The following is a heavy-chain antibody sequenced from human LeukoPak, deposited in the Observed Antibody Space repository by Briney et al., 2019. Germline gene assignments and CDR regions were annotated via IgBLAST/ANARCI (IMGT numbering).Heavy chain of an antibody. CDR1: GYTLTELS. D-gene: IGHD3-22*01. J-gene: IGHJ4*02. CDR3: ATAPPYYYDSSGYYYYFDY. Sequence: ASVKVSCTVSGYTLTELSMHWVRQAPGKGLEWMGGFDPEDGETIYAQKFQGRVTMTEDTSTDTAYMELSSLRSEDTAVYYCATAPPYYYDSSGYYYYFDYWGQGTLVTVSS. CDR2: FDPEDGET. V-gene: IGHV1-24*01.